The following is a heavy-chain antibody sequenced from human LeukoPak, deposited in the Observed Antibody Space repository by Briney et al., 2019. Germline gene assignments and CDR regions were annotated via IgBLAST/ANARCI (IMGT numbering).Heavy chain of an antibody. V-gene: IGHV3-23*01. Sequence: GGSLRLSCAASGFSFTNYAMTWVRQAPGKGLEWVSSISGGGAVTYYADSVKGRFTISRDNAKNSLYLQMNSLRAEDTAVYYCARADYWGQGTLVTVSS. J-gene: IGHJ4*02. CDR2: ISGGGAVT. CDR1: GFSFTNYA. CDR3: ARADY.